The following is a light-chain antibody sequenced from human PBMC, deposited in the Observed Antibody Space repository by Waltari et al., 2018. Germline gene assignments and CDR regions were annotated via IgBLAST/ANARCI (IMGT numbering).Light chain of an antibody. CDR3: SSQTLDGLIL. Sequence: QSALTQPASVSGSPGQSITISCSGVGSPARSSRYRSWHPHHPNKAPQPTIYDVTNRPSGVSDRFSASGSANTASLTISRLQPEDEGDYFCSSQTLDGLILFGGGTRLTVL. CDR2: DVT. CDR1: GSPARSSRY. J-gene: IGLJ3*02. V-gene: IGLV2-14*03.